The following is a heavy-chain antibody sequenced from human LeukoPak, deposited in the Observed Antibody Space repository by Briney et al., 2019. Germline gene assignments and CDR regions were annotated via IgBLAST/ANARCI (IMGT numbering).Heavy chain of an antibody. J-gene: IGHJ3*02. V-gene: IGHV6-1*01. CDR1: GDSVSSNSAA. CDR2: TYYRSKWYY. Sequence: PSQTLSLTCAISGDSVSSNSAAWNWIRQSPSRGLEWLGRTYYRSKWYYDYAVFVKSRITINPDTSKNQFSLQLNSVTPEDTAVYYCARDITPVPPNAFDILGQGTMVTVSS. CDR3: ARDITPVPPNAFDI. D-gene: IGHD1-14*01.